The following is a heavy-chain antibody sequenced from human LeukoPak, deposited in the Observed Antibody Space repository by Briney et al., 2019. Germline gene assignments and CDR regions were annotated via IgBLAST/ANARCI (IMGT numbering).Heavy chain of an antibody. V-gene: IGHV4-61*08. D-gene: IGHD2-2*01. Sequence: SETLSLTCTVSGGSISSGDYYWSWIRQPPGKGLEWIGYICYSGSTNYNPSLKSRVTISVDTSKNQFSLKLSSVTAADTAVYYCASSSYCSSTSCPDAFDIWGQGTMVTVSS. CDR3: ASSSYCSSTSCPDAFDI. CDR2: ICYSGST. J-gene: IGHJ3*02. CDR1: GGSISSGDYY.